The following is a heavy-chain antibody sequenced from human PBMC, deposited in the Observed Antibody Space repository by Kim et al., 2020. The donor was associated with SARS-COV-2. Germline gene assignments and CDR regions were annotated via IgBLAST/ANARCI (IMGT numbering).Heavy chain of an antibody. CDR3: ASGGSDTAMVKGDDY. V-gene: IGHV3-21*01. D-gene: IGHD5-18*01. J-gene: IGHJ4*02. CDR1: GFTFSSYS. CDR2: ISSSSSYI. Sequence: GGYLRLSCAASGFTFSSYSMNWVRQAPGKGLEWVSSISSSSSYIYYADSVKGRFTISRDNAKNSLYLQMNSLRAEDTAVYYCASGGSDTAMVKGDDYWGQGTLVTVSS.